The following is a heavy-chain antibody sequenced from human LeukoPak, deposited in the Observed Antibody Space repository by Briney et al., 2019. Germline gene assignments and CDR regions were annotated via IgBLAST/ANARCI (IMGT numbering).Heavy chain of an antibody. CDR3: ARVDSSAFYYYYMDV. Sequence: GGSLRLSCAASGFTFDDYGMSWVRQAPGKGLEWVSGINWNGGSTGYADSVKGRFTISRDNAKNSLYLQLNILRAEDTALYYCARVDSSAFYYYYMDVWGKGTTVTVSS. D-gene: IGHD6-13*01. J-gene: IGHJ6*03. CDR2: INWNGGST. CDR1: GFTFDDYG. V-gene: IGHV3-20*04.